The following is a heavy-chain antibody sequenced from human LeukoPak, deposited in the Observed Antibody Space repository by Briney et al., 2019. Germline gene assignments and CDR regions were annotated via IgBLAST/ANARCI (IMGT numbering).Heavy chain of an antibody. D-gene: IGHD6-13*01. CDR3: ARDLQQLVDYYYYYYMDV. V-gene: IGHV4-61*02. CDR1: GGSISSGSYY. Sequence: SETLSLTCTVSGGSISSGSYYWSWIRQPAGKGLEWIGRIYTSGSTNYNPSLKSRVTISVDTSKNQFSLKLSSVTAADTAVYYCARDLQQLVDYYYYYYMDVWGKGTTVTVSS. J-gene: IGHJ6*03. CDR2: IYTSGST.